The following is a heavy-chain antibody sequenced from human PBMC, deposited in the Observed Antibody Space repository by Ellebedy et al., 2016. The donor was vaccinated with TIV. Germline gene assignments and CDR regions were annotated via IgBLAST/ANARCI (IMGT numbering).Heavy chain of an antibody. Sequence: AASVKVSCKASGGTFSSYAVSWVRQAPGQGLEWMGRIIPILDIANYAQKFQGRVTITAVKSTTTAYMELSSLRSEDTAVYFCARGISGSGNYYPNWFDPWGQGTLVTVSS. D-gene: IGHD3-10*01. CDR2: IIPILDIA. CDR1: GGTFSSYA. V-gene: IGHV1-69*04. J-gene: IGHJ5*02. CDR3: ARGISGSGNYYPNWFDP.